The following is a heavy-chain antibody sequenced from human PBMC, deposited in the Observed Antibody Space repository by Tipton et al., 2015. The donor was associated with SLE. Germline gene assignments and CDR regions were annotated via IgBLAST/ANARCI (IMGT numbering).Heavy chain of an antibody. D-gene: IGHD7-27*01. Sequence: TLSLTCAVSGYSISSGYYWGWIRQPPGKGLEWIGSIYHSGSTYYNPSLKSRVTISVDTSKNQFSLKLSSVTAADTAVYYCARRSLGRRGYFDYWGQGTLVTVSS. CDR3: ARRSLGRRGYFDY. V-gene: IGHV4-38-2*01. J-gene: IGHJ4*02. CDR2: IYHSGST. CDR1: GYSISSGYY.